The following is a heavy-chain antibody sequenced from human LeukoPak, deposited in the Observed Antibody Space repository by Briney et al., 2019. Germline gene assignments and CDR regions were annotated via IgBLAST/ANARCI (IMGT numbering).Heavy chain of an antibody. CDR3: ARVKGSGFDY. V-gene: IGHV4-30-2*01. Sequence: SETLSLTCAVSGGSISSGGYSWSWIRQPPGKGLEWIGYIYHSGSTYYNPSLKSRVTISVDRSKNQFSLELSSVTAADTAVYYCARVKGSGFDYWGQRTLVTVSS. J-gene: IGHJ4*02. D-gene: IGHD2-15*01. CDR2: IYHSGST. CDR1: GGSISSGGYS.